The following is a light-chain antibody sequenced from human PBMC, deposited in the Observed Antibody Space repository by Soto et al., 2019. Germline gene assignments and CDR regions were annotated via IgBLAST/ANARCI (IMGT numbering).Light chain of an antibody. CDR3: QQYNDWPLT. CDR1: HSVDNY. CDR2: GAS. V-gene: IGKV3-15*01. Sequence: ERVMTQSPATLSVSPGDRVTLSCRASHSVDNYLAWYQQKPGQAPRLLIYGASTGAAGLPARFSGGGSGTYFTLTISSVQSEDFAVYYCQQYNDWPLTFGGGTKVEIK. J-gene: IGKJ4*01.